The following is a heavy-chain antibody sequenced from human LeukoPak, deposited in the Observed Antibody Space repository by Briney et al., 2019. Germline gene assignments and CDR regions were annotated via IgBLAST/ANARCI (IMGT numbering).Heavy chain of an antibody. CDR1: GGSISSGGNY. V-gene: IGHV4-31*03. CDR3: ARHQGEATVTAIYYFDY. D-gene: IGHD4-17*01. CDR2: MYTSGST. J-gene: IGHJ4*02. Sequence: PSETLSLTCSVSGGSISSGGNYWSWIRQFPGEGLEWIGYMYTSGSTYYNPSLESRVTISGDTSKNQLSLRLSSVTAADTAVYYCARHQGEATVTAIYYFDYWGQGTLVTVSS.